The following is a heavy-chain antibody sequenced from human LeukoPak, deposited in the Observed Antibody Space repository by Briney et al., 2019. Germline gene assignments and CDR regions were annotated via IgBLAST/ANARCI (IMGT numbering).Heavy chain of an antibody. CDR2: FYTSGIT. Sequence: SETLSLTCTASGGSISSGGYYWTWIRQPAGSGLEWIGRFYTSGITNYNPSLKSRVTISLDTSKNQFSLKLTSVTAADTAVYYCARGRIAAAGFDYWGQGILVTVSS. D-gene: IGHD6-13*01. V-gene: IGHV4-61*02. J-gene: IGHJ4*02. CDR1: GGSISSGGYY. CDR3: ARGRIAAAGFDY.